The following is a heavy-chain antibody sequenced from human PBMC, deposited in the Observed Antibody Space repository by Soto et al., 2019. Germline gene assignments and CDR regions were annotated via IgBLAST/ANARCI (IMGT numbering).Heavy chain of an antibody. CDR2: IYYSGST. V-gene: IGHV4-59*08. Sequence: PSETLSLTCTVSGGSISSYYWSWIRQPPGKGLEWIGYIYYSGSTNYNPSLKSRVTISVDTSKNQFSLKLSSVTAADTAVYYCARHSSDYYDSSGFFDYWGQGTLVTVS. CDR1: GGSISSYY. J-gene: IGHJ4*02. D-gene: IGHD3-22*01. CDR3: ARHSSDYYDSSGFFDY.